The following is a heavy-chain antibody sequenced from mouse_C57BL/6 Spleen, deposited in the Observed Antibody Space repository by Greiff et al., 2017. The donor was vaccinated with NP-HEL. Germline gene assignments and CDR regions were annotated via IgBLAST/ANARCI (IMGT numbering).Heavy chain of an antibody. CDR2: IDPSDSYT. D-gene: IGHD1-1*01. CDR3: ARSGYDGSSYEMEY. CDR1: GYTFTSYW. V-gene: IGHV1-50*01. Sequence: QVQLQQPGAELVKPGASVKLSCKASGYTFTSYWMQWVKQRPGQGLEWIGEIDPSDSYTNYNQKFKGKATLTVDTSSSTADMQLSSLTSEDSAVYYCARSGYDGSSYEMEYWGQGTSGTVSS. J-gene: IGHJ4*01.